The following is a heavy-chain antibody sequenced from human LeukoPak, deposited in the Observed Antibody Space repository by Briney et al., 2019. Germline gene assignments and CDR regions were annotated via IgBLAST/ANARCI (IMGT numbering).Heavy chain of an antibody. J-gene: IGHJ3*02. D-gene: IGHD3-10*01. CDR2: IYYSGST. CDR3: ARVKWFGEYAFDI. Sequence: PSETLSLTCAVYGGSFSGYYWSWIRQPPGKGLEWIGYIYYSGSTYYNPSLKSRVTMSVDTSKNQFSLKLSSVTAADTAVYYCARVKWFGEYAFDIWGQGTMVTVSS. V-gene: IGHV4-30-4*01. CDR1: GGSFSGYY.